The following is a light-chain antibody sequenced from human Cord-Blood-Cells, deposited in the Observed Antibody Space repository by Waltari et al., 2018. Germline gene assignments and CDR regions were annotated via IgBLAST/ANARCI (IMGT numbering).Light chain of an antibody. CDR1: QSLLHSNGYNY. V-gene: IGKV2-28*01. CDR3: MQALQTPLT. J-gene: IGKJ4*02. CDR2: LGS. Sequence: DIVMTQSPLSLPVTPGEPASISCRSSQSLLHSNGYNYLDWYLQKPGPSPQLLIYLGSNRASGVPDRFSGSGSGTEVTLKISRVEAEDVAVYYCMQALQTPLTFGGGTKVGIK.